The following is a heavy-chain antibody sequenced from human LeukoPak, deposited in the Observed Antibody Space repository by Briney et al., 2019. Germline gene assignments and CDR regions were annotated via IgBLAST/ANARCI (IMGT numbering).Heavy chain of an antibody. D-gene: IGHD3-22*01. Sequence: SETLSLTCAVSGYSISSGYYWGWIRQPPGKGLEWIGSIYHSGSTYYNPSLKSRVTISVDTSKNQFSLKLSSVTAADTAVYYCARSSSYYHDSSGYNFDIWGQGTMVTVSS. CDR2: IYHSGST. V-gene: IGHV4-38-2*01. J-gene: IGHJ3*02. CDR1: GYSISSGYY. CDR3: ARSSSYYHDSSGYNFDI.